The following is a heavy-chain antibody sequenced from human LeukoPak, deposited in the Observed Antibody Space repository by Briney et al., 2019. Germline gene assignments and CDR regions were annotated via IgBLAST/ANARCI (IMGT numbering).Heavy chain of an antibody. Sequence: SETLSLTCTVSGGSISSGGYYWSWLRQHPGTGLEWIGYIYYSGSTYYNPSLKSRVTISVDTSKNQFSLKLSSVTAADTAVYYCARGDIVATIEDWGQGTLVTVSS. CDR1: GGSISSGGYY. D-gene: IGHD5-12*01. CDR2: IYYSGST. J-gene: IGHJ4*02. V-gene: IGHV4-31*03. CDR3: ARGDIVATIED.